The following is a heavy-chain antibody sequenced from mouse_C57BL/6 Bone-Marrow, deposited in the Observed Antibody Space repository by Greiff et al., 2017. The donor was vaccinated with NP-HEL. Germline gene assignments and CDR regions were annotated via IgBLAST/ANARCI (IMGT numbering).Heavy chain of an antibody. J-gene: IGHJ4*01. V-gene: IGHV1-55*01. D-gene: IGHD2-1*01. CDR2: IYPGSGST. Sequence: QVQLQQPGAELVKPGASVKMSCKASGYTFTSYWITWVKQRPGQGLEWIGDIYPGSGSTNYNEKFKSKATLTVDTSSSTAYMQLSSLTSEDSAVYYCATIYYGNYEAMDYWGQGTSVTVSS. CDR3: ATIYYGNYEAMDY. CDR1: GYTFTSYW.